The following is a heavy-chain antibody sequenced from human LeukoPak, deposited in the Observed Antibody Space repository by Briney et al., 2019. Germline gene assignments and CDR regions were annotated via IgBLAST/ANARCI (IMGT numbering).Heavy chain of an antibody. CDR2: IHSSGSA. V-gene: IGHV4-59*12. Sequence: SETLSLTCTVSGASLNDYYWSWIRQPPGKAPEWIGFIHSSGSANSNPSLTSRVTISIDTSKNQFSLNLRSLTAADTAVYFCASGAADGYNFGFDYWGQGTLAAVSS. CDR3: ASGAADGYNFGFDY. CDR1: GASLNDYY. D-gene: IGHD5-24*01. J-gene: IGHJ4*02.